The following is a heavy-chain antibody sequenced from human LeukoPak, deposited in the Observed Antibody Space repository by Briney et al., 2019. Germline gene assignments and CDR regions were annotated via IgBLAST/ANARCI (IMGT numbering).Heavy chain of an antibody. CDR1: GGSIRSDY. V-gene: IGHV4-59*12. Sequence: SETLSLTCTVSGGSIRSDYWSWIRQPPGKGLEWIGYIYYSGSTNYNPSLTSRVTISVDTSKNQFSLKLSSVTAADTAVYYCAREGGRYLGYWGQGTLVTVSS. D-gene: IGHD3-9*01. CDR2: IYYSGST. CDR3: AREGGRYLGY. J-gene: IGHJ4*02.